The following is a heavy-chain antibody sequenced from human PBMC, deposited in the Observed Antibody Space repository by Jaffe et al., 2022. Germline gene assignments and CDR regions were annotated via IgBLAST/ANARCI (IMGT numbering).Heavy chain of an antibody. D-gene: IGHD3-3*01. Sequence: EVQLVESGGGLVKPGGSLRLSCAASGFTFSNAWMSWVRQAPGKGLEWVGRIKSKTDGGTTDYAAPVKGRFTISRDDSKNTLYLQMNSLKTEDTAVYYCTTDGDFWSGYYKKEFEVSPRLDYWGQGTLVTVSS. CDR3: TTDGDFWSGYYKKEFEVSPRLDY. CDR1: GFTFSNAW. CDR2: IKSKTDGGTT. V-gene: IGHV3-15*01. J-gene: IGHJ4*02.